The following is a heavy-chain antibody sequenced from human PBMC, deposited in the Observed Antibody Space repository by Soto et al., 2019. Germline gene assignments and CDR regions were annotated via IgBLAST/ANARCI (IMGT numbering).Heavy chain of an antibody. D-gene: IGHD2-21*02. CDR1: GFSLNTGGLG. V-gene: IGHV2-5*02. CDR3: AHSRCGGDCLRSYSSHYYYGMDV. CDR2: IYWVGDK. J-gene: IGHJ6*02. Sequence: QITLKESGPTLVKPTQTLTLTCTFSGFSLNTGGLGVGWIRQPPGKALDGLALIYWVGDKRYSPSLKSRLSITKNTSNNQVVLTMTSMDPVDTATYYCAHSRCGGDCLRSYSSHYYYGMDVWGQGTTVTVSS.